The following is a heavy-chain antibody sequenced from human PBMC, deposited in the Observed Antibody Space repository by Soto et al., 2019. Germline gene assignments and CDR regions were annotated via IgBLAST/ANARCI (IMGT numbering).Heavy chain of an antibody. Sequence: QVHLVQSGAEVKKPGASVKVSCQGSGYAFTTYGITWVRQAPGQGLEWMGWISAHNGNTNYAQKLQGRVTVTRDTSXSTAXMXLRSLXYDXXAVYYCARGXXGDYWG. J-gene: IGHJ4*01. CDR3: ARGXXGDY. V-gene: IGHV1-18*01. CDR1: GYAFTTYG. CDR2: ISAHNGNT.